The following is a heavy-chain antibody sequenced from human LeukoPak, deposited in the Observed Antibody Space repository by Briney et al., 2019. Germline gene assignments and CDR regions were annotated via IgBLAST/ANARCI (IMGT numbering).Heavy chain of an antibody. V-gene: IGHV1-69*04. CDR3: ARAGSITIFGVAPFDY. Sequence: SVKVSCKASGGTFSSYAISWVRQAPGQGLEWMGRIIPILGIANYAQKFQGRVTITTDESTSTAYMELSSLRSEDTAVYYCARAGSITIFGVAPFDYWGQGTLVTVSS. D-gene: IGHD3-3*01. CDR1: GGTFSSYA. CDR2: IIPILGIA. J-gene: IGHJ4*02.